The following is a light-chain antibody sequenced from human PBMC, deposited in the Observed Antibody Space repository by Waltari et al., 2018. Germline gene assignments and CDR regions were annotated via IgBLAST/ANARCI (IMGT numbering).Light chain of an antibody. J-gene: IGLJ1*01. CDR3: SSYTDSITLV. CDR2: DVI. V-gene: IGLV2-14*03. Sequence: QSALTQPASVSGSPGQSITISCTGTGSDVGGYNYVSWFQQHPGKAPKLIIYDVINRPSGISRRFSRSKSGNTSSLTISGLQTEDESHYYCSSYTDSITLVFGSGTKVTVL. CDR1: GSDVGGYNY.